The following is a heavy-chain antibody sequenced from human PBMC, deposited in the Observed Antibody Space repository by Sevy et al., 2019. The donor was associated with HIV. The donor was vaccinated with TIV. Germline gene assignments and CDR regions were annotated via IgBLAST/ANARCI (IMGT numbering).Heavy chain of an antibody. J-gene: IGHJ4*02. CDR2: SSYDGSDK. CDR3: ARALGVMVRGGGYYFDY. Sequence: GGSLRLSCAASGFTFRSYAMHWGRQAPGKGLEGVAVSSYDGSDKNYSESVKGRFTISRDNSKNTLSLQMNSLRADDTAIYYCARALGVMVRGGGYYFDYWGQGTLVTVSS. V-gene: IGHV3-30*04. D-gene: IGHD3-10*01. CDR1: GFTFRSYA.